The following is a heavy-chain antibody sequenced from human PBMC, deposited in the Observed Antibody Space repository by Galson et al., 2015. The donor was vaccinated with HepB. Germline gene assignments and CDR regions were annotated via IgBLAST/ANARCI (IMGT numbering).Heavy chain of an antibody. CDR3: GTDTTGRREH. CDR2: IKSKSDGGTT. Sequence: SLRLSCAASGFTFTKAWMSWVRQAPGKGLEWVGRIKSKSDGGTTLDAAPGKGRFTISRDDSKHTLYLQMNRLERVDTALYFCGTDTTGRREHWGQGTLVTVSS. D-gene: IGHD1-1*01. V-gene: IGHV3-15*01. J-gene: IGHJ4*02. CDR1: GFTFTKAW.